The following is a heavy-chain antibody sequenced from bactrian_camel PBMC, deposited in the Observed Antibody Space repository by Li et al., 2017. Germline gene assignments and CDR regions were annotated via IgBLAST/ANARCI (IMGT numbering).Heavy chain of an antibody. V-gene: IGHV3S40*01. Sequence: VQLVESGGGSALAGGSVRLSCEASEDTFRFSAMTWLRQAPGKGLEWVSSISNGGSNTKYADAVKGRFTISRDNAKNTCYLQMNSLKTEDTAMYYCAKGWKDTTRERGQGTQVTVS. D-gene: IGHD2*01. CDR3: AKGWKDTTRE. CDR2: ISNGGSNT. CDR1: EDTFRFSA. J-gene: IGHJ4*01.